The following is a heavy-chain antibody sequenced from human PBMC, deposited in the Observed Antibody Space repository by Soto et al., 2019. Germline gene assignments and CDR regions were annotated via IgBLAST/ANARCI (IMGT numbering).Heavy chain of an antibody. CDR3: AKGGLSTLGLDV. V-gene: IGHV3-23*01. Sequence: QVLESGGDLVQPGGSMRLSCAASGFTFSGSAMPWVRQAPGKGLEWVSSIGYTGADTFYADSVKGRFTISRDKSNNTLDLQMNSQRPEDTAVYYCAKGGLSTLGLDVWGQGTTVTVSS. CDR2: IGYTGADT. CDR1: GFTFSGSA. J-gene: IGHJ6*02. D-gene: IGHD1-1*01.